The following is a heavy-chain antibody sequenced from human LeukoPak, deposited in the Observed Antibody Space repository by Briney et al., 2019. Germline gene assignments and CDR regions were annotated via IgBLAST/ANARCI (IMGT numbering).Heavy chain of an antibody. V-gene: IGHV3-30*18. CDR1: GFTFSSYG. CDR2: ISYDGSNK. Sequence: GRSLRLSCAASGFTFSSYGMHWVRQAPGKGLEWVAVISYDGSNKYYADSVKGRSTISRDNSKNTLYLQMNSLRAEDTAVYYCAKDRTYGGNSQMGVDYWGQGTLVTVSS. J-gene: IGHJ4*02. CDR3: AKDRTYGGNSQMGVDY. D-gene: IGHD4-23*01.